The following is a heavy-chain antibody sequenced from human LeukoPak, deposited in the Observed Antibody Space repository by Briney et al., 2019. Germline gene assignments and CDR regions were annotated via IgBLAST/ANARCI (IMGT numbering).Heavy chain of an antibody. Sequence: ASVKVSCKASGYTITGYYMHWVRQAPGQGLEWMGRINPNSGGSDSAQKFQGRITMTRDTSISTAYMELSGLRSDDTAVYYCARARDWYFDLWGRGTLVTVSS. J-gene: IGHJ2*01. V-gene: IGHV1-2*06. CDR3: ARARDWYFDL. CDR1: GYTITGYY. CDR2: INPNSGGS.